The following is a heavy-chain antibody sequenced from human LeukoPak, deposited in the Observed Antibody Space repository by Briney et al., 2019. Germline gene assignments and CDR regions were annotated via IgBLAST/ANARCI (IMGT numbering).Heavy chain of an antibody. CDR2: IWYDGSNK. J-gene: IGHJ4*02. Sequence: GGSLRLSCAASGFTFSAYGMHWVRQAPGTGLEWVALIWYDGSNKYYADSVKGRFTISRDNSKNTLYLHMSSLRAEDTAVYYCARSINGDPPDFDYGGQGTLVTVSS. D-gene: IGHD4-17*01. V-gene: IGHV3-33*01. CDR3: ARSINGDPPDFDY. CDR1: GFTFSAYG.